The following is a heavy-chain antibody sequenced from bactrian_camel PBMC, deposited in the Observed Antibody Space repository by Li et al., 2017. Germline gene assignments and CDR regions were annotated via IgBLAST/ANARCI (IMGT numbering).Heavy chain of an antibody. Sequence: VQLVESGGGLVQPGGSLRLSCVASGFTFSDYDVSWVRQAPGKGLEGVAAIDIDDSTNYTDSVKGRFTISRDSAENTLYLQMSSLKPEDTAMYRCAAEPYVWVRGLPIDYNY. J-gene: IGHJ4*01. CDR1: GFTFSDYD. CDR3: AAEPYVWVRGLPIDYNY. CDR2: IDIDDST. D-gene: IGHD5*01. V-gene: IGHV3S10*01.